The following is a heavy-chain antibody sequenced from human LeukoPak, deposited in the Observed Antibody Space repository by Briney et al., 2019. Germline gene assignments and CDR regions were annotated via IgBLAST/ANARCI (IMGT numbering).Heavy chain of an antibody. D-gene: IGHD4-11*01. CDR2: IYSGGET. V-gene: IGHV4-39*02. CDR3: VRDYSNFVQGD. CDR1: GDSISSSHYY. J-gene: IGHJ4*02. Sequence: SETLSLTCTVSGDSISSSHYYWGWIRQSPGKGLEWIGSIYSGGETHYNPSLNSRVTIFLDTSKNRFSLNLISVTATDTAVYYCVRDYSNFVQGDWGQGTLVTVSS.